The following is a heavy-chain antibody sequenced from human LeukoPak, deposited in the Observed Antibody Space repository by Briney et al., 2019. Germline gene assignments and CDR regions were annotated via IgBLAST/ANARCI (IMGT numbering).Heavy chain of an antibody. D-gene: IGHD3-22*01. V-gene: IGHV4-59*08. J-gene: IGHJ4*02. CDR1: GGSISSYY. Sequence: SETLSLTCTVSGGSISSYYWSWIRQPPGKGQEWIGYIYYSGSTNYNPSLKSRVTISVDTSKNQFSLKLSSVTAADTAVYYCARLDSSGYYHYWGQGTLVTVSS. CDR3: ARLDSSGYYHY. CDR2: IYYSGST.